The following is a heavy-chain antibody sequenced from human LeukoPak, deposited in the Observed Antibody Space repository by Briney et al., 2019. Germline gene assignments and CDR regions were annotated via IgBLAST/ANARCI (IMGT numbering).Heavy chain of an antibody. J-gene: IGHJ4*02. V-gene: IGHV3-64*01. CDR2: ISSNGGGT. CDR1: GFTFSSYA. D-gene: IGHD1-26*01. CDR3: ARGGPFQWELLVY. Sequence: GGFLRLSCAASGFTFSSYAMHWVRQAPGKGLEYVSVISSNGGGTYYANSVKGRFTISRDNSKNTLYLQMGSLRAEDMAVYYCARGGPFQWELLVYWGQGTLVTVSS.